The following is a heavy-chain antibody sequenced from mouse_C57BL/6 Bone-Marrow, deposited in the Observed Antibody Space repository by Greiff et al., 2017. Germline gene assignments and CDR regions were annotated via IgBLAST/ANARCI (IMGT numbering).Heavy chain of an antibody. CDR3: AKKGTYSSSHYYAMDY. J-gene: IGHJ4*01. V-gene: IGHV2-5*01. CDR2: IWRGGST. D-gene: IGHD1-1*01. Sequence: VQLQQSGPGLVQPSQSLSITCTVSGFSLTSYGVHWVRQSPGKGLEWLGVIWRGGSTDYNAAFMSRLSITKDNSKSQVFYKMNSLQADDTAIYYCAKKGTYSSSHYYAMDYWGQGTSVTVSS. CDR1: GFSLTSYG.